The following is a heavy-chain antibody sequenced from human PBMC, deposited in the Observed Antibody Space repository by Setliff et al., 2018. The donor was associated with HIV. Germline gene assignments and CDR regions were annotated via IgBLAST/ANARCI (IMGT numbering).Heavy chain of an antibody. D-gene: IGHD3-3*01. CDR3: AREGIERYQYYNFWSGYYTPDY. V-gene: IGHV1-69*05. Sequence: GASVKVSCKTSRGTFSSYAVSWVRQGPGQGLEWMGGIIPIFGTAKYAQKFQGRVTMTTDTSTSTAYMELRSLRSDDTAVYYCAREGIERYQYYNFWSGYYTPDYWGQGTLVTVSS. CDR1: RGTFSSYA. J-gene: IGHJ4*02. CDR2: IIPIFGTA.